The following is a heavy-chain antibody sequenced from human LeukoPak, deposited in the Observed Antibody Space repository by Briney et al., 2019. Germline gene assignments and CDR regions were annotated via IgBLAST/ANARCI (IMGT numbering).Heavy chain of an antibody. CDR2: IIPISGTA. Sequence: GASVKVSCKASGGTFISYAISWVRQAPGQGLEWMGGIIPISGTANYAQKFQGRVTITADESTSTAYMELSSLRSEDTAVYYCARDTFSIGGGIAAARARRYDYWGQGTLVTVSS. CDR3: ARDTFSIGGGIAAARARRYDY. V-gene: IGHV1-69*13. J-gene: IGHJ4*02. D-gene: IGHD6-13*01. CDR1: GGTFISYA.